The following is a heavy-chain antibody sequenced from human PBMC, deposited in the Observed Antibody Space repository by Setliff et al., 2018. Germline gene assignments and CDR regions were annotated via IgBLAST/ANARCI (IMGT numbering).Heavy chain of an antibody. Sequence: GASVKVSCKASGYTFTSYYMHWVRQAPGQGLEWMGIINPSGGSTSYAQKFQGRVTMTRDTSTSTVYMELSSLRSEDTAVYYCARGLYCSSTSCYPFYYYYYGMDVLGQGTTVTVSS. CDR1: GYTFTSYY. CDR3: ARGLYCSSTSCYPFYYYYYGMDV. CDR2: INPSGGST. D-gene: IGHD2-2*01. V-gene: IGHV1-46*01. J-gene: IGHJ6*02.